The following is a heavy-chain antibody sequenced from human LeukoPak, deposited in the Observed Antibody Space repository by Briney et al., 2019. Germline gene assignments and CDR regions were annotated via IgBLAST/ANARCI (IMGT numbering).Heavy chain of an antibody. Sequence: PSETLSLTCTVSGGSINSYYWGWIRQPAGKGLEWIGHIYTSESPNYIPSLSSRVTMSVDTSKNQFSLRLNSVTAADTAVFYYATLRSIYCNTISCPNWFDPWGQGTLVTVSS. CDR3: ATLRSIYCNTISCPNWFDP. D-gene: IGHD2-2*01. V-gene: IGHV4-4*07. CDR1: GGSINSYY. CDR2: IYTSESP. J-gene: IGHJ5*02.